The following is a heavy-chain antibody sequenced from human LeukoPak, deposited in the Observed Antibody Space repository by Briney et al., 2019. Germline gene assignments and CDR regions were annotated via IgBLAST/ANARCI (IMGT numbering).Heavy chain of an antibody. CDR1: GGSISSGSYY. V-gene: IGHV4-61*02. Sequence: SETLYLTCTVSGGSISSGSYYWSWIRQPAGKGLEWIGRIYTSGSTNYNPSLKSRVTISVDTSKNQFSLKLSSVTAADTAVYYCAREGFNREIDIWGQGTMVTVSS. CDR2: IYTSGST. J-gene: IGHJ3*02. CDR3: AREGFNREIDI. D-gene: IGHD1-26*01.